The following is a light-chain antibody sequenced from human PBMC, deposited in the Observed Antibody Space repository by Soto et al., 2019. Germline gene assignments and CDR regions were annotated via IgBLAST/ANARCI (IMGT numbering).Light chain of an antibody. CDR1: SAKIGAGYD. V-gene: IGLV1-40*01. CDR3: QSYDSSLSGSV. J-gene: IGLJ2*01. CDR2: GNS. Sequence: QAVVTQPPSVSGAPGQRVTISCTGSSAKIGAGYDVHWYQPLPGTAPKLLIYGNSNRPSGVPDRFSGSKSGTSASLAITGLQAEDEADYYCQSYDSSLSGSVFGGGTKLTVL.